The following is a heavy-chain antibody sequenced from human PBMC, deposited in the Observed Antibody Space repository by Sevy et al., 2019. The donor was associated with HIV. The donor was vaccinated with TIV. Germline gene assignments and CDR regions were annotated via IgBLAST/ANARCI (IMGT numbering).Heavy chain of an antibody. Sequence: GGSLRLSCAASGFTFSSYSMNWVRQAPGKGLEWVSYISRSSSTIHYAYSVKGRFTISRDNAKNSLYLQMNSLRDEDTAVYYCARERKMYDSSGYYFHFDYWGQGTLVTVSS. CDR3: ARERKMYDSSGYYFHFDY. D-gene: IGHD3-22*01. J-gene: IGHJ4*02. V-gene: IGHV3-48*02. CDR1: GFTFSSYS. CDR2: ISRSSSTI.